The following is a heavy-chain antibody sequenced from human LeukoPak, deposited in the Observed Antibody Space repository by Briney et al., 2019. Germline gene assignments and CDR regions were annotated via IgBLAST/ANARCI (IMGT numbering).Heavy chain of an antibody. Sequence: GGSLRLSCAASGFTVSSNYMSWVRQAPGKGLEWVSSFYRGISTYYADSVKGRFTTSRDHSKNTVYLQMNSLRSEDTAVYYCARGGGEWLPPNYWGQGTLVTVSS. V-gene: IGHV3-66*01. CDR3: ARGGGEWLPPNY. CDR1: GFTVSSNY. J-gene: IGHJ4*01. CDR2: FYRGIST. D-gene: IGHD5-12*01.